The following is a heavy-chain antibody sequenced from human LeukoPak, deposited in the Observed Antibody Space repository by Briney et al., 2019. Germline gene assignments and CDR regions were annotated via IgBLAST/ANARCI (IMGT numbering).Heavy chain of an antibody. CDR1: RGSISSSSYY. V-gene: IGHV4-39*07. CDR3: ARDLSRYYDSSGYYYHYYFDY. J-gene: IGHJ4*02. CDR2: IYYSGST. D-gene: IGHD3-22*01. Sequence: PSETLSLTCTVSRGSISSSSYYWGWIRQPPGKGLEWIGSIYYSGSTYYNPSLKSRVTISIDTSKNQLSLKLSSVTAADTAVYYCARDLSRYYDSSGYYYHYYFDYWGQGTLVTVSS.